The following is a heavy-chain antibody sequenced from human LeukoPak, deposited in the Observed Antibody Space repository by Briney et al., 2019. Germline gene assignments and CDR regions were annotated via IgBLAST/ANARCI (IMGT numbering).Heavy chain of an antibody. J-gene: IGHJ4*02. V-gene: IGHV3-73*01. CDR2: IRSKANSYTT. CDR1: GYTLSGSV. CDR3: STRGVTAGTTY. D-gene: IGHD1-7*01. Sequence: GGSLRQARAASGYTLSGSVMHSVRQASGKGLEWVGRIRSKANSYTTAYGASVKVRLTISRDDSKNTAYLQTNSLKTADTAVYYCSTRGVTAGTTYWGQGTLVTVSS.